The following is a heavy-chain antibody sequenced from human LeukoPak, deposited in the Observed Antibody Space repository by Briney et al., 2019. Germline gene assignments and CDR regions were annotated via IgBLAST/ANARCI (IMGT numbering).Heavy chain of an antibody. J-gene: IGHJ4*02. D-gene: IGHD3-16*01. CDR2: IKEDGSEK. CDR3: ARTLRGGGALDY. Sequence: PGGSLRLSCAASGFTFSNYWLNWVRQPPGRGREWVANIKEDGSEKYYVDSVKGRFTISRDNAKNSLFLQMNSLRAEDTAVYYCARTLRGGGALDYWGQGTLVTVSS. CDR1: GFTFSNYW. V-gene: IGHV3-7*03.